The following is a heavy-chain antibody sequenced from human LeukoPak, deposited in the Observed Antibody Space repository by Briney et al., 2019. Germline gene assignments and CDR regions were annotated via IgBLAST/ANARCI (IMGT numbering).Heavy chain of an antibody. D-gene: IGHD3-10*02. V-gene: IGHV3-30*18. CDR2: ISYDSKNK. Sequence: GGSLRLSCAASGFTFSSYGMHWVRQAPGKGLEWVAVISYDSKNKYYADSVKGRFTISRDNAKNSLYLQMNSLRAEDTAVYYCAELGITMIGGVWGKGTTVTISS. CDR3: AELGITMIGGV. J-gene: IGHJ6*04. CDR1: GFTFSSYG.